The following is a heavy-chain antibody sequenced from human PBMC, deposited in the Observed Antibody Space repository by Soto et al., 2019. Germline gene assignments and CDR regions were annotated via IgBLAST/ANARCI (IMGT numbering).Heavy chain of an antibody. CDR3: ALVGATTTFDY. V-gene: IGHV1-46*01. CDR1: GCTFTSYH. D-gene: IGHD1-26*01. CDR2: INPSGGST. J-gene: IGHJ4*02. Sequence: EASVKVSCKASGCTFTSYHMHWVRQAPGQGLEWMGIINPSGGSTSYAQKFQGRVTMTRDTSTSTVYMELSSLRSEDTAVYYCALVGATTTFDYWGQGTLVTVSS.